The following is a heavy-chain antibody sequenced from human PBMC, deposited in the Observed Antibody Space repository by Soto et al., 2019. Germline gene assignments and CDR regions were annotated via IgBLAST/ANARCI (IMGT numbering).Heavy chain of an antibody. CDR2: IWYDGNNK. J-gene: IGHJ4*02. Sequence: QVQLVESGGGVVQPGRSLRLSCAASGFTFSSYGMHWVRQAPGKGLEWVAVIWYDGNNKYYADSVKGRFTISRDNSKNTLFLQMNSLRAEDTAVYSCARWGIAAGDYWGQGTLVTVSS. V-gene: IGHV3-33*01. CDR3: ARWGIAAGDY. CDR1: GFTFSSYG. D-gene: IGHD6-13*01.